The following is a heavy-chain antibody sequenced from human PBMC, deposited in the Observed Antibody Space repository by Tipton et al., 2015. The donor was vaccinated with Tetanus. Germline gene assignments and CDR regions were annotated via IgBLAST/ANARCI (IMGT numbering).Heavy chain of an antibody. V-gene: IGHV4-61*08. D-gene: IGHD1-14*01. CDR3: ARGTGDY. J-gene: IGHJ4*02. CDR1: GGSINTGDYY. Sequence: TLSLTCNVSGGSINTGDYYWSWIRQPPGKGLEWIGYIYYSGSTNYNPSLKSRVTISVDTSKNQFSLKLSSVTAADTAVYYCARGTGDYWGQGTLVTVSS. CDR2: IYYSGST.